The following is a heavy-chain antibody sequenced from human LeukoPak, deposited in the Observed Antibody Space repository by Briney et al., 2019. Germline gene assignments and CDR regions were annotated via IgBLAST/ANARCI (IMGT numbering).Heavy chain of an antibody. V-gene: IGHV4-39*07. CDR1: GGSISSSSYY. J-gene: IGHJ4*02. CDR2: IYYSGST. Sequence: PSETLSLTCTVSGGSISSSSYYWGWIRQPPGKGLEWIGSIYYSGSTYYNPPLKSRVTISVDTSKNQFSLKLSSVTAADTAVYYCARGRDHDYGDYEGGDVGGGYYFDYWGQGTLVTVSS. CDR3: ARGRDHDYGDYEGGDVGGGYYFDY. D-gene: IGHD4-17*01.